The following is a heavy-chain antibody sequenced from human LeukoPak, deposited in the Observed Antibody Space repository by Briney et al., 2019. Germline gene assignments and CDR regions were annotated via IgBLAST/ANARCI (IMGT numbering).Heavy chain of an antibody. D-gene: IGHD3-10*01. CDR1: GFTFRSYE. V-gene: IGHV3-48*03. J-gene: IGHJ4*02. CDR2: ISSSGSTI. Sequence: GGSLRLSCAASGFTFRSYEMNWVRQAPGKGLEWVSYISSSGSTIYYADSVKGRFTISRDNAKNSLYLQMNSLRAEDTAVYYCAKSDYYGSGSYFDWGQGTLVTVS. CDR3: AKSDYYGSGSYFD.